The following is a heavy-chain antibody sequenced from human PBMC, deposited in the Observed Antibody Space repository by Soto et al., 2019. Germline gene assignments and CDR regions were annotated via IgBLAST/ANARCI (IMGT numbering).Heavy chain of an antibody. D-gene: IGHD6-6*01. J-gene: IGHJ4*02. Sequence: SVKGSCKASGGSFSSYAISWVRQAPGQGLEWMGGIIPIFGTANYAQKFQGRVTITADESTSTAYMELSSLRSEDTAVYYCVRAPGGSSSFVDYWGQGTLVTVSS. V-gene: IGHV1-69*13. CDR1: GGSFSSYA. CDR3: VRAPGGSSSFVDY. CDR2: IIPIFGTA.